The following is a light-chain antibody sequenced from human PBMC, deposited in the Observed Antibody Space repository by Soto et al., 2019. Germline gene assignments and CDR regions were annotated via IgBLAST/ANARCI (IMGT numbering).Light chain of an antibody. CDR3: FSKISGFVYG. Sequence: QSVLAQPASVSGSFGQSITISCSGPNTDLGVYGYVSWYQHQPGKAPKLLIHDVNNRPSGISDRFSGPKSGDTASLTISGLQAEDEADYFCFSKISGFVYGFGTGTKVTVL. V-gene: IGLV2-14*01. CDR1: NTDLGVYGY. CDR2: DVN. J-gene: IGLJ1*01.